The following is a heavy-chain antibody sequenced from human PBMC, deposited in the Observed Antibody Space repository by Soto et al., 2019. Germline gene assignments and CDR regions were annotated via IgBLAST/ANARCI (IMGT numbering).Heavy chain of an antibody. J-gene: IGHJ4*02. CDR1: GGSISSYY. CDR2: IYYSGST. Sequence: SETLSLTCTVSGGSISSYYWSWIRQPPGKGLEWIGYIYYSGSTNYNPSLKSRVTISVDTSKDQFSLKLSSVTAADTAVYYCARQAVSGSSSWYVYFDYWGQGTLVTVSS. CDR3: ARQAVSGSSSWYVYFDY. D-gene: IGHD6-13*01. V-gene: IGHV4-59*08.